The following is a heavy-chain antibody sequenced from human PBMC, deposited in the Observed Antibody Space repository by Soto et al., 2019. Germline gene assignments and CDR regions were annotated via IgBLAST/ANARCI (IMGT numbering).Heavy chain of an antibody. Sequence: ASVKVSCKASGYTFTSYGISWVRQAPGQGLEWMGWISAYNGNTNYAQKLQGRVTMTTDTSTSTAYMELRSLRSDDTAVYYCARDIVYCGGDCYPNWFDPWGQGTLVTVSS. CDR2: ISAYNGNT. CDR3: ARDIVYCGGDCYPNWFDP. J-gene: IGHJ5*02. CDR1: GYTFTSYG. V-gene: IGHV1-18*01. D-gene: IGHD2-21*02.